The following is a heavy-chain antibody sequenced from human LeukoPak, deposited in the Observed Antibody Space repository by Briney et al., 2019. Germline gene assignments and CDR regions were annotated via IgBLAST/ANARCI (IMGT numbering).Heavy chain of an antibody. V-gene: IGHV1-8*01. CDR1: GYTFTSYD. D-gene: IGHD3-10*01. J-gene: IGHJ4*02. CDR3: ARGRPTQLWFGELLYYFDY. Sequence: ASVKVSCKASGYTFTSYDINWVRQATGQGLEWMGWMNPSSGNTAYAQKFQGRVTMTRNTSISTAYMELSSLGSEDSALYYCARGRPTQLWFGELLYYFDYWGQGTLVTVSS. CDR2: MNPSSGNT.